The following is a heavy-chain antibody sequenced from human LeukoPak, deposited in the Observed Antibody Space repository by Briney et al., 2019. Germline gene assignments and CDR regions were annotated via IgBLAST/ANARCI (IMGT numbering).Heavy chain of an antibody. CDR1: GDSISNYH. CDR2: TESSGIT. V-gene: IGHV4-4*07. Sequence: SETLSLTCTVSGDSISNYHWSWIRQPAGRGLEWIGRTESSGITYYNPSLKSRVTMSVDTSKNHISLELNSVTAADTALYYCARDLRPGYYDSTRSLDYWGQGTLVTVSS. J-gene: IGHJ4*02. CDR3: ARDLRPGYYDSTRSLDY. D-gene: IGHD3-22*01.